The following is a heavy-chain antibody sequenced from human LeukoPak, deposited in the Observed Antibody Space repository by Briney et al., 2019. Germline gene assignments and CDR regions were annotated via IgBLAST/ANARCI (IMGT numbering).Heavy chain of an antibody. CDR1: GFTFSSYA. D-gene: IGHD4-23*01. V-gene: IGHV3-23*01. CDR3: AREFYGGNSELDY. CDR2: ISGSGGST. J-gene: IGHJ4*02. Sequence: GGSLRLSCAASGFTFSSYAMSWVRQAPGKGLEWVSAISGSGGSTYYADSVKGRFTISRDNSKNTLYLRMNSLRAEDTAVYYCAREFYGGNSELDYWGQGTLVTVSS.